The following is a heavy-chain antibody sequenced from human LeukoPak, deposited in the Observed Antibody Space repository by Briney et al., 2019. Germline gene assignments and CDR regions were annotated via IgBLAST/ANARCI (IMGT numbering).Heavy chain of an antibody. D-gene: IGHD3-10*01. J-gene: IGHJ3*01. Sequence: GGSLRLFCASSVFTFDIHAMTWVRQAPGKGLEWVSGISGDGASTHYAESVKGQFTISRDNSQNTLYLQMNSLSVYDISVYYCAKDSYVSGRPLHTFDVWGQGTMVTVSS. CDR2: ISGDGAST. CDR1: VFTFDIHA. CDR3: AKDSYVSGRPLHTFDV. V-gene: IGHV3-23*01.